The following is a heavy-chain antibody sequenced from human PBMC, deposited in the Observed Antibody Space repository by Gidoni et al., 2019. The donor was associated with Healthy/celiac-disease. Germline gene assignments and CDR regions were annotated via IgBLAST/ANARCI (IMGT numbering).Heavy chain of an antibody. Sequence: EVQLVESGGGVVQPGRSLRLSCAASGFTFDDYAMPWVRQAPGKGLEWVSGISWHSGSIGYADSVNGRFTISRDNAKNSLYLQMNSLRAEDTALYYCALLVTRYYGMDVWGQGTTVTVSS. J-gene: IGHJ6*02. CDR1: GFTFDDYA. CDR2: ISWHSGSI. CDR3: ALLVTRYYGMDV. D-gene: IGHD4-4*01. V-gene: IGHV3-9*01.